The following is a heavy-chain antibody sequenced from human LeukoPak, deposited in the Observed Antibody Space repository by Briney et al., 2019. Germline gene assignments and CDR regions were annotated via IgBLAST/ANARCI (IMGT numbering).Heavy chain of an antibody. CDR1: GYTFTSYG. CDR2: ISAYNGNT. Sequence: ASAKLSCKAAGYTFTSYGISWVRQAPGQGLEWMGLISAYNGNTNYAQKLQGRVTMTTDTSTSTAYMELRSLRSDDTAVYYCARVGLGAAAGNWFDPWGQGTLVTVSS. D-gene: IGHD6-13*01. V-gene: IGHV1-18*01. J-gene: IGHJ5*02. CDR3: ARVGLGAAAGNWFDP.